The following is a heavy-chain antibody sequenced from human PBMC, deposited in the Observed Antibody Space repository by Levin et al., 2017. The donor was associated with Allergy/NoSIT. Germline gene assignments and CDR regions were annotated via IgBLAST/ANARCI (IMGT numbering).Heavy chain of an antibody. J-gene: IGHJ4*02. Sequence: SQTLSLTCTVYGGSFSGYYWTWIRQPPGKGLEWIGEISHSGNTNYSPSLKSRVTISVDTSRNQFSLRLSSVTAADTAIYYCARVGYSHCYLLDYWGQGTLVTVSS. CDR3: ARVGYSHCYLLDY. V-gene: IGHV4-34*01. D-gene: IGHD5-18*01. CDR1: GGSFSGYY. CDR2: ISHSGNT.